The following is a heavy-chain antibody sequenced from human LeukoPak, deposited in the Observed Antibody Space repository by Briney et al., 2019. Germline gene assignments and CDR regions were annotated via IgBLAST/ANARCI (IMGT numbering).Heavy chain of an antibody. CDR3: AKDHDDFPGSGY. V-gene: IGHV3-30*02. D-gene: IGHD3-3*01. Sequence: PGGSLRLSCAASRFTFSSYGMHWVRQAPGKGLEWVAFIRYDGSNKYYADSVKGRFTISRDNSKNTLYLQMNSLRAEDTAVYYCAKDHDDFPGSGYWGQGTLVTVSS. CDR1: RFTFSSYG. J-gene: IGHJ4*02. CDR2: IRYDGSNK.